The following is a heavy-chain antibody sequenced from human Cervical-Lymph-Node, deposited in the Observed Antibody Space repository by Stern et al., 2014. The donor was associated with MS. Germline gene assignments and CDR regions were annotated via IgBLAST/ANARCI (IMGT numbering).Heavy chain of an antibody. D-gene: IGHD6-19*01. Sequence: MQLVESGGGVVQPGRSLRLSCAASGLTFSRNGMHWVRQAPGKGLEWVAVIWYDGSNDKYVDSVKGRFTISRDNSKNTLYLQMNSLRVEDTAVYYCVAYASGDNINHWGQGTLVTVSS. J-gene: IGHJ5*02. CDR1: GLTFSRNG. V-gene: IGHV3-33*03. CDR3: VAYASGDNINH. CDR2: IWYDGSND.